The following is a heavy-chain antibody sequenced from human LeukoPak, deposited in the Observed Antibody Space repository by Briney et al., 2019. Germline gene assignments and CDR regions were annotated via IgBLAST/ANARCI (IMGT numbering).Heavy chain of an antibody. J-gene: IGHJ4*02. Sequence: GGSLRLSCAASGFTFSNYWMSWVRQAPGKGLEWVANIKQDRSEKYYVDSVKGRFTISRDNAKNTPYLQINTLVVEDTAVYYCVSYNWNYASFDSWGQGTLVTVSS. CDR2: IKQDRSEK. V-gene: IGHV3-7*01. CDR3: VSYNWNYASFDS. CDR1: GFTFSNYW. D-gene: IGHD1-7*01.